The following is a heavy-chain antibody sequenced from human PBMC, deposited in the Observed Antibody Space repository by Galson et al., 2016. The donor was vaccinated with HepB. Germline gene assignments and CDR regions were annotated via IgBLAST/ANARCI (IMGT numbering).Heavy chain of an antibody. CDR1: GFIFDNYG. J-gene: IGHJ4*02. V-gene: IGHV3-33*01. CDR3: ATDGGNFDSGGSFFNR. Sequence: SLRLSCAASGFIFDNYGMAWIRQAPGKGLEWVAIIWYDGSKKYYTDSVTGRFTISRDSSRNTLYMQMNSLRAGDTGVYHCATDGGNFDSGGSFFNRWGQGTLVTVAS. CDR2: IWYDGSKK. D-gene: IGHD4-23*01.